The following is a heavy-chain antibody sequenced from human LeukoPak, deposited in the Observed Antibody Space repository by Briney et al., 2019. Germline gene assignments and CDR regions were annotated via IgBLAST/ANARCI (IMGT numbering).Heavy chain of an antibody. CDR1: GGSISSSY. Sequence: HPSETLCLTCTVSGGSISSSYWSWIRQPPGKGLEYIGYIYYSGSTNYNPSLKSRVTISVDTSKNQFSLKLSSVTAADTAVYYCARKYYYDSSGYYVGAFDIWGQGTMVTVSS. V-gene: IGHV4-59*08. CDR3: ARKYYYDSSGYYVGAFDI. D-gene: IGHD3-22*01. CDR2: IYYSGST. J-gene: IGHJ3*02.